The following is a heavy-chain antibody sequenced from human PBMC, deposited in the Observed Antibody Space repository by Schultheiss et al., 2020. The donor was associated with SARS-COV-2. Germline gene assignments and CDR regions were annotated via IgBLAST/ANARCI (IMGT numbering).Heavy chain of an antibody. V-gene: IGHV4-31*03. D-gene: IGHD2-15*01. J-gene: IGHJ4*02. Sequence: SETLSLTCTVSGGSVSSGSYYWSWIRQPPGKGLEWIGYIYYSGSTYYNPSLKSRVTISVDTSKNQFSLKLSSVTAADTAVYYCARGYCSGGSCSDFDYWGQGTLVTVSS. CDR1: GGSVSSGSYY. CDR2: IYYSGST. CDR3: ARGYCSGGSCSDFDY.